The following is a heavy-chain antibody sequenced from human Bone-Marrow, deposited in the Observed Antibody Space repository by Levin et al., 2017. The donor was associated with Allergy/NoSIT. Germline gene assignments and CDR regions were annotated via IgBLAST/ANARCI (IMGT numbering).Heavy chain of an antibody. CDR3: ASSILRGSRYVGGSYGMDV. CDR1: GFTFSDYY. CDR2: ISSSGSSI. J-gene: IGHJ6*02. Sequence: GESLKISCGDAGFTFSDYYMSWIRQAPGKGLEWVSYISSSGSSIYYADSVKGRFIISRDNSKNSVYLQMNSLRAEDTAVYFCASSILRGSRYVGGSYGMDVWGQGTTVTVSS. D-gene: IGHD3-3*02. V-gene: IGHV3-11*01.